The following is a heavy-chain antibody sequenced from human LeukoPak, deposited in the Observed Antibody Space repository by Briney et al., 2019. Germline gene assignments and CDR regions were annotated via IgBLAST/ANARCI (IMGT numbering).Heavy chain of an antibody. V-gene: IGHV3-48*03. CDR2: ISSSDSTT. CDR1: GFTFSSYE. CDR3: ARERVGATITFDF. Sequence: PGGSLRLPCAASGFTFSSYEMNWVRQAPGKGLEWVSYISSSDSTTYYADSVKGRFTVSRDNAKNSLYLQMNSLRAEDTAVYYCARERVGATITFDFWGQGTLVTVSS. D-gene: IGHD1-26*01. J-gene: IGHJ4*02.